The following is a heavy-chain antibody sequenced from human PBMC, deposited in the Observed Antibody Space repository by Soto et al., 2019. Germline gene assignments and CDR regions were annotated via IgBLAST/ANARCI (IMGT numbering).Heavy chain of an antibody. CDR3: TGILEGWRAFAY. Sequence: GASVKVSCTASGYTFSIYGISWVRQAPGQRLEWMGWISAYKGKTKYAQKLQGRVTMTTNTSTSPAQMELRSPRSDDQAVYYRTGILEGWRAFAYWGKGTLVTVSP. D-gene: IGHD2-15*01. V-gene: IGHV1-18*01. J-gene: IGHJ4*02. CDR2: ISAYKGKT. CDR1: GYTFSIYG.